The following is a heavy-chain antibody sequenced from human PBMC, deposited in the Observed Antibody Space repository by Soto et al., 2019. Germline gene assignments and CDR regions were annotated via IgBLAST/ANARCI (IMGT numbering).Heavy chain of an antibody. V-gene: IGHV1-24*01. CDR1: GYSFTTLS. CDR2: SDPEDGEE. Sequence: ASVKVSCKVSGYSFTTLSMHWVRQAPGKGLEWMGGSDPEDGEEIYAQKFQGRVTITADESTSTAYMELSSLRSEDTAVYYCARSLPPPTVTTRPVPYYYGMDVWGQGTTVTVSS. D-gene: IGHD4-4*01. CDR3: ARSLPPPTVTTRPVPYYYGMDV. J-gene: IGHJ6*02.